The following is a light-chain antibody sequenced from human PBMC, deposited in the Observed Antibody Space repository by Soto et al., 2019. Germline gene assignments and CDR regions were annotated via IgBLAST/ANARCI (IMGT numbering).Light chain of an antibody. V-gene: IGKV3-15*01. J-gene: IGKJ1*01. CDR3: QQYKNWPRT. CDR1: QSVRIL. CDR2: GAT. Sequence: IVVTQSAATLSVSPWERATLSCRASQSVRILLAWYHQKPGQAPTLLIHGATPRAPGIPARVSGSGSGTEVTLTISSLQSEDVAVYYCQQYKNWPRTFGQGTKVDIK.